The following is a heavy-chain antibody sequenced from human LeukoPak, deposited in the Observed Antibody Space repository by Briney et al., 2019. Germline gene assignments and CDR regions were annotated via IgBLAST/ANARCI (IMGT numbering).Heavy chain of an antibody. CDR2: IYTSGST. J-gene: IGHJ6*03. CDR3: ARAGTTVKYYYYYYMDV. CDR1: GGSISSYY. D-gene: IGHD4-17*01. Sequence: SETLSLTCTVSGGSISSYYWSWIRQPAGKGLEWIGRIYTSGSTNYNPSLKSRVTMSVDTSKNQFSLKLSSVTAADTAVYYCARAGTTVKYYYYYYMDVWGKGTTVTVPS. V-gene: IGHV4-4*07.